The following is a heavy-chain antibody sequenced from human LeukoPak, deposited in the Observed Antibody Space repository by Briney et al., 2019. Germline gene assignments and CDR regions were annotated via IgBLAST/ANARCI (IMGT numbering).Heavy chain of an antibody. CDR2: INSGGST. CDR1: GFTVSSNY. V-gene: IGHV3-53*01. J-gene: IGHJ4*02. D-gene: IGHD3-10*01. Sequence: GGSLRLSCAASGFTVSSNYMSWVRQAPGKGLEWVSVINSGGSTYYGDSVKGRFTISRDNSKNTLYLQMNSLRAEDTAVFYCARVARVRGVIDYFDYWGQGTLVTVSS. CDR3: ARVARVRGVIDYFDY.